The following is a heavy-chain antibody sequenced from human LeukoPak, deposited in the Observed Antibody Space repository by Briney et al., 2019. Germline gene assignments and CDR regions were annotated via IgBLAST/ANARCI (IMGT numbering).Heavy chain of an antibody. CDR1: GFTFSSYE. D-gene: IGHD6-25*01. V-gene: IGHV3-48*03. Sequence: GGSLRLSCVGSGFTFSSYEMNWVRQAAGKGLEWLSYIGSSDSTTHYADSVKGRFTISRDNAKNSLYLQMNSLRVEDTAVYYCARDGTPYYSSGWVYMDVWGEGTTVTISS. CDR3: ARDGTPYYSSGWVYMDV. CDR2: IGSSDSTT. J-gene: IGHJ6*03.